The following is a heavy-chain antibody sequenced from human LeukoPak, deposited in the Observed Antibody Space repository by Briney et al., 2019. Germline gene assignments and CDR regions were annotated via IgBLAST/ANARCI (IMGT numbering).Heavy chain of an antibody. CDR3: ARGSYSSGWYRGVYYFDY. J-gene: IGHJ4*02. D-gene: IGHD6-19*01. CDR2: IYHSGST. CDR1: GYSISSGYY. Sequence: SDPLSLTCAVSGYSISSGYYWGWIRHPPGKGLEWISNIYHSGSTYYNPSLKSRVTISVDTSKNQFSLKVYSVTAADTAMYYCARGSYSSGWYRGVYYFDYWGQGILVTVSS. V-gene: IGHV4-38-2*01.